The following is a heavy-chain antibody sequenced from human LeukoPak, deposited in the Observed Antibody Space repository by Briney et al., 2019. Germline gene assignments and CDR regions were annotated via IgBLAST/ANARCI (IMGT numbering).Heavy chain of an antibody. CDR1: GFTFSSYA. CDR2: ISGSGGST. CDR3: AKKTRVLKWLVLSYFDY. J-gene: IGHJ4*02. Sequence: AGGSLRLSCAASGFTFSSYAMSWVRQAPGKGLEWVSAISGSGGSTYYADSVKGRFTISRDNSKNTLYLQMNSLRAEDTAVYYCAKKTRVLKWLVLSYFDYWGQGTLVTVSS. D-gene: IGHD6-19*01. V-gene: IGHV3-23*01.